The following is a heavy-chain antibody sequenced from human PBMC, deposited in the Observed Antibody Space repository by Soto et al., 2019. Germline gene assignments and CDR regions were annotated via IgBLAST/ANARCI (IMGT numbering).Heavy chain of an antibody. CDR1: GFTFSSYA. D-gene: IGHD2-2*01. Sequence: GGSLRLSCAASGFTFSSYAMSWVRQAPGKGLEWVSAISGSGGSTYYADSVKGRLTISRDNSKNTLYLQMNSLRAEDTAVYYCAKDVPAARYYYYMDVWGKGTTVTVPS. CDR2: ISGSGGST. J-gene: IGHJ6*03. V-gene: IGHV3-23*01. CDR3: AKDVPAARYYYYMDV.